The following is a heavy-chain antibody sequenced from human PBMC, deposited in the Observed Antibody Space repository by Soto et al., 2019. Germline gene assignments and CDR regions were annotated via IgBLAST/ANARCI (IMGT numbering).Heavy chain of an antibody. V-gene: IGHV1-18*01. J-gene: IGHJ4*02. D-gene: IGHD5-12*01. CDR1: GYTFTSYG. CDR2: ISAYNGNT. CDR3: ARDFVPAYSGYSDY. Sequence: ASVKVSCKASGYTFTSYGINWVRQAPGQGLEWMGWISAYNGNTNYVQKFRGRVTMTTDTSTGTAYMELRSLRSDDTAVYYCARDFVPAYSGYSDYWGQGTLVTVSS.